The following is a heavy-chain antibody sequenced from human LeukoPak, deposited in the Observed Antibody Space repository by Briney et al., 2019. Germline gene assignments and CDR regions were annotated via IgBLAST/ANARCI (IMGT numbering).Heavy chain of an antibody. CDR2: ISSSSDYI. D-gene: IGHD6-19*01. J-gene: IGHJ4*02. CDR3: AREGVAALFDY. CDR1: GFTFSSYS. V-gene: IGHV3-21*01. Sequence: GGSLRLSCADSGFTFSSYSMNWVRQAPGKGLEWVSSISSSSDYIYYADSVKGRFTISRDNAKNSLYLQMNSLRAEDTAVYYCAREGVAALFDYWGQGTLVTVSS.